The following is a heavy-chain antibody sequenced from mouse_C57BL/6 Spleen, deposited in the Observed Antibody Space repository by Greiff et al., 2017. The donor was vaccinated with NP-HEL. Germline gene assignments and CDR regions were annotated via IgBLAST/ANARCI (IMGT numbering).Heavy chain of an antibody. J-gene: IGHJ3*01. CDR2: IDPSDSYT. CDR3: ARGGGSSAFAY. Sequence: QVQLQQPGAELVMPGASVKLSCKASGYTFTSYWMHWVKQRPGQGLAWIGEIDPSDSYTNYNQKFKGKSTLTVDKSSSTAYMQLSSLTSEDSAVYYCARGGGSSAFAYWGQGTLVTVSA. CDR1: GYTFTSYW. D-gene: IGHD1-1*01. V-gene: IGHV1-69*01.